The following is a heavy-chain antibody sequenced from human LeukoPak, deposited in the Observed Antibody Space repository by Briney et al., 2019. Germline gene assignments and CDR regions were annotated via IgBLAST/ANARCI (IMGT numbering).Heavy chain of an antibody. D-gene: IGHD3-22*01. V-gene: IGHV4-59*01. CDR2: IYYSGST. CDR3: AREYYYDSNDWFDP. CDR1: GGSISSYY. J-gene: IGHJ5*02. Sequence: SETLSLTCTVSGGSISSYYWSWIRQPPGKGLEWIGYIYYSGSTNYNPSLKSRVTISVDTSKNQFSLKLSSVTAADTAVYYCAREYYYDSNDWFDPWGQGTLVTVSS.